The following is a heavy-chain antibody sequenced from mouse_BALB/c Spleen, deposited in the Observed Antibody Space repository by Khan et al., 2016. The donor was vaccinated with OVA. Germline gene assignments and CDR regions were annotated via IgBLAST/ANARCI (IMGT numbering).Heavy chain of an antibody. CDR2: ISCYNGST. J-gene: IGHJ3*01. CDR1: GYSFTGYY. D-gene: IGHD1-1*01. V-gene: IGHV1S34*01. CDR3: ARGDYYGSSSFAY. Sequence: LVKTGASVKISCKASGYSFTGYYMHWVKQSHGKSLEWIGYISCYNGSTTYNQKFKGKATFTVDTSSSTVYMQFNSLTSEDSAVYECARGDYYGSSSFAYWGQGTLVTVSA.